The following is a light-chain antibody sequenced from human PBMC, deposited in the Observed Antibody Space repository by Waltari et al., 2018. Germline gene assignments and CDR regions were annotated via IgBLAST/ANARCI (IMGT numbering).Light chain of an antibody. CDR1: QSVSRY. J-gene: IGKJ1*01. CDR3: QKYGSLPAT. CDR2: DAS. Sequence: DIVLTQSPGTLSLSPGERATLSCRASQSVSRYVAWYQQKPGQAPRLLIYDASTRATGIPVRFSGSGSGTDFSLTISRLEPEDFAVYYCQKYGSLPATFGQGTKVEIK. V-gene: IGKV3-20*01.